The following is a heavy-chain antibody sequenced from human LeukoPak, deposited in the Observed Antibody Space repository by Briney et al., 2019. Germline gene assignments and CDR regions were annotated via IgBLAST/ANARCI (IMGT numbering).Heavy chain of an antibody. D-gene: IGHD6-13*01. CDR2: IYYSGST. Sequence: SETLSPTCTVSGGSISSSSYYWGWIRQPPGKGLEWIGSIYYSGSTYYNPSLKSRVTISVDTSKNQFSLKLSSVTAADTAVYYCASPGYSSSWNYFDYWGQGTLVTVSS. CDR1: GGSISSSSYY. J-gene: IGHJ4*02. V-gene: IGHV4-39*01. CDR3: ASPGYSSSWNYFDY.